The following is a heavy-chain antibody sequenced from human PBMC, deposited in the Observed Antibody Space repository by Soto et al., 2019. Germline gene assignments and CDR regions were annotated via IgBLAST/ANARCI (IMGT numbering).Heavy chain of an antibody. CDR1: GFTFSNNG. Sequence: QVQLVESGGGVVQPGRSLRLSCVASGFTFSNNGIHWVRQAPGKGLEWVAVISSDGSKKYYADSVKGRFTISRDNSKNTLYLQMNSLRAEDTAVYYCAMDLYGGSSRFDYWGKGTLVTVSS. J-gene: IGHJ4*02. V-gene: IGHV3-30*03. D-gene: IGHD2-15*01. CDR3: AMDLYGGSSRFDY. CDR2: ISSDGSKK.